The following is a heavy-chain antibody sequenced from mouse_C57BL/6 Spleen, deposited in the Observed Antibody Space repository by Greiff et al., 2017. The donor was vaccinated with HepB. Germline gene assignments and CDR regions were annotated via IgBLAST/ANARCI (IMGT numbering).Heavy chain of an antibody. V-gene: IGHV14-4*01. D-gene: IGHD2-4*01. Sequence: EVQLQQSGAELVRPGASVKLSCTASGFNIKDDYMHWVKQRPEQGLEWIGWIDPENGDTEYASKFQGKATITADTSSNTAYLQLSSLTSEDTAVYYCTTSYEYDVGAWFADWGQGTLVTVSA. CDR1: GFNIKDDY. CDR3: TTSYEYDVGAWFAD. J-gene: IGHJ3*01. CDR2: IDPENGDT.